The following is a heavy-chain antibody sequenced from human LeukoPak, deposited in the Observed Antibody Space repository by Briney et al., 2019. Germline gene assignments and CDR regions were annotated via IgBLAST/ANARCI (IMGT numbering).Heavy chain of an antibody. Sequence: GASVKVSCKASGYTFISHDINWLRQAPGQGLEWMGWMNPNGGNTGYAQKFQGRVTMTRNTSISTAYMELSSLRSDDTAVYYCARALSGCILCFDYWGQGTLVTVPS. CDR2: MNPNGGNT. CDR1: GYTFISHD. J-gene: IGHJ4*02. CDR3: ARALSGCILCFDY. D-gene: IGHD6-19*01. V-gene: IGHV1-8*01.